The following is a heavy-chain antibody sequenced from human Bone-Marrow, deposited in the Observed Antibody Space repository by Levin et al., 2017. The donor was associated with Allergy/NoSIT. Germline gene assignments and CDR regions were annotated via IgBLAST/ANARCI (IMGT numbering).Heavy chain of an antibody. V-gene: IGHV3-33*01. D-gene: IGHD1-14*01. Sequence: QLGESLKISCAASGFSFSSYGMHWVRQAPGKGLEWVAVIWYDGSNKYYADSVKGRFTISRDNSKNTLYLQMNSLRDEDTAVYYCARDSGNRIDYWGQGTLVTVSS. J-gene: IGHJ4*02. CDR3: ARDSGNRIDY. CDR2: IWYDGSNK. CDR1: GFSFSSYG.